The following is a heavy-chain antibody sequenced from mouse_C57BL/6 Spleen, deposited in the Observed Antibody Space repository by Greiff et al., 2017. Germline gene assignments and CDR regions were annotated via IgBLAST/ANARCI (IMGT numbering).Heavy chain of an antibody. CDR2: ISSGSSTI. J-gene: IGHJ4*01. D-gene: IGHD2-5*01. V-gene: IGHV5-17*01. Sequence: EVKLMESGGGLVKPGGSLKLSCAASGFTFSDYGMHWVRQDPEKGLEWVAYISSGSSTIYYADTVKGRFTITRDNAKNTLFLQMTSLRSEDTAMYYCSRPYSNYYAMDYWGQGTSVTVSS. CDR3: SRPYSNYYAMDY. CDR1: GFTFSDYG.